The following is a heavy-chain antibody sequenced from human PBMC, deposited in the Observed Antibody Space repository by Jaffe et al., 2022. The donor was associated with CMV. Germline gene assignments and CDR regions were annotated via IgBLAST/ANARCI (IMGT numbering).Heavy chain of an antibody. CDR2: IYSGGST. Sequence: EVQLVESGGGLVQPGGSLRLSCAASGFTVSSNYMSWVRQAPGKGLEWVSVIYSGGSTYYADSVKGRFTISRDNSKNTLYLQMNSLRAEDTAVYYCARGGWAVADPFDYWGQGTLVTVSS. V-gene: IGHV3-66*01. D-gene: IGHD6-19*01. CDR1: GFTVSSNY. J-gene: IGHJ4*02. CDR3: ARGGWAVADPFDY.